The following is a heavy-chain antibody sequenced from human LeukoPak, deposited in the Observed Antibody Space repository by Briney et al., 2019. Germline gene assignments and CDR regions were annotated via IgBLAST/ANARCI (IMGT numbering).Heavy chain of an antibody. Sequence: GGSLRLSCAASGFIFDDYAMHWVRQAPGKGLEWVSGINWNSGSIDYAESVKGRFTISRDNAKNSLYLQMNSLRAEDTALYYCAKDMMAIVGGTTSAFDMWGQGTMVTVSS. J-gene: IGHJ3*02. D-gene: IGHD1-26*01. CDR3: AKDMMAIVGGTTSAFDM. CDR1: GFIFDDYA. V-gene: IGHV3-9*01. CDR2: INWNSGSI.